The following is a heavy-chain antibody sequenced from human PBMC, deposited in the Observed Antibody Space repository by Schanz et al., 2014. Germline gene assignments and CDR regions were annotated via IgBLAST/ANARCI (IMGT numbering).Heavy chain of an antibody. CDR3: AKAKSGARWAFDI. V-gene: IGHV3-23*01. J-gene: IGHJ3*02. D-gene: IGHD3-10*01. Sequence: EVQLLESGGGLAQPGGSLRLSCAASGFKFTDYAMTWVRQAPGKGLEWVATISGSSENTYYADSVKGRFIISRDNSKNNSKNTLYVQMNSLRSEDTTVYYCAKAKSGARWAFDIWGQGTMVAVSS. CDR2: ISGSSENT. CDR1: GFKFTDYA.